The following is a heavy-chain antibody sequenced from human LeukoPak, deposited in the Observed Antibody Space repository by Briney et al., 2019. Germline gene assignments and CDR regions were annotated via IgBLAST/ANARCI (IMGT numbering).Heavy chain of an antibody. CDR2: IYFSGST. CDR1: GDSISTTGYY. J-gene: IGHJ3*02. Sequence: SETLSLTCTVSGDSISTTGYYWGWIRQPPGKGLEWIGNIYFSGSTFYNPSLKSRLTISVDTSKYQFSLKLTSVTAADTALYYCARNGGSYSADPFDIWGQGTMVTVSS. V-gene: IGHV4-39*07. D-gene: IGHD1-26*01. CDR3: ARNGGSYSADPFDI.